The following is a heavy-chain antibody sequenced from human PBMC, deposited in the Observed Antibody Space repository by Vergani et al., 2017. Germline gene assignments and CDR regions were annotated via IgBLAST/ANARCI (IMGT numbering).Heavy chain of an antibody. CDR2: ISSSSSYI. V-gene: IGHV3-21*01. J-gene: IGHJ3*02. CDR1: GFTFSNYS. CDR3: ASSGRVDAFDI. Sequence: VQLVESGGGLVKPGGSLRLSCAASGFTFSNYSMNWVRQAPGKGLEWVSSISSSSSYIYYADSVKGRFTISRDNAKNSLYLQMNSLRAEDTAVYYCASSGRVDAFDIWGQGTMVTVSS. D-gene: IGHD3-10*01.